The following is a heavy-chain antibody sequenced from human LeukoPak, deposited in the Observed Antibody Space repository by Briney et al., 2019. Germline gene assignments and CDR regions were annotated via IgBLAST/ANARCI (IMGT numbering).Heavy chain of an antibody. V-gene: IGHV3-30-3*01. CDR3: ARAKVATDYYVSGSPAAYGMDV. CDR1: GFTFSSYA. D-gene: IGHD3-10*01. Sequence: GGSLRLSCAASGFTFSSYAMHWVRQAPGKGLDLEWVTVLSYDANEYYADSVKGRFTISRDISKNTLYLQMNSLRGDDTAVYYCARAKVATDYYVSGSPAAYGMDVWGQGTTVTVSS. CDR2: LSYDANE. J-gene: IGHJ6*02.